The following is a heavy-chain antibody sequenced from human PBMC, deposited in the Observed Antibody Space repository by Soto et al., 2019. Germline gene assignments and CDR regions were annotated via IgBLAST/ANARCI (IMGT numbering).Heavy chain of an antibody. CDR2: INWKSDI. J-gene: IGHJ4*02. V-gene: IGHV3-9*01. D-gene: IGHD3-16*01. CDR1: GFTFDDNA. Sequence: PGGSLRLSCAVSGFTFDDNAMHWVRQAPEKGLEWVSGINWKSDIGYADSVKGRFTISRDNAENSLYLQMNSLRAEDAALHYCAISQDRGGRTTFIYWGQGTQVTVSS. CDR3: AISQDRGGRTTFIY.